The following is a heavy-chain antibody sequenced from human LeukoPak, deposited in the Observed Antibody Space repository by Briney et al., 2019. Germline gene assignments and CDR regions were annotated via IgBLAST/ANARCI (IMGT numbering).Heavy chain of an antibody. J-gene: IGHJ4*02. CDR3: ARLSGSYVFDY. CDR1: GFTFSSYA. CDR2: ISSNGGST. V-gene: IGHV3-64*01. D-gene: IGHD1-26*01. Sequence: PGGSLRLSCAASGFTFSSYAMHWVRQAPGKGLEYVSAISSNGGSTYYANSVKGRFTISRDNSKNTLYLQMGSLRAEDMAMYYCARLSGSYVFDYWGQGTLVTVSS.